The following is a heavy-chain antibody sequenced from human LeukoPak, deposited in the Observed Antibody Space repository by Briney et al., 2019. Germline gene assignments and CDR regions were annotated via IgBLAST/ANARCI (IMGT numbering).Heavy chain of an antibody. J-gene: IGHJ3*02. Sequence: ASVKVSCKASGGTFSSYAICWVRQAPGQGLEWMGRIIPIFGTANYAQKFQGRVTITTDESTSTAYMELSSLRSEDTAVYYCAREVPELNNAFDIWGQGTMVTVSS. CDR3: AREVPELNNAFDI. CDR1: GGTFSSYA. V-gene: IGHV1-69*05. D-gene: IGHD1-26*01. CDR2: IIPIFGTA.